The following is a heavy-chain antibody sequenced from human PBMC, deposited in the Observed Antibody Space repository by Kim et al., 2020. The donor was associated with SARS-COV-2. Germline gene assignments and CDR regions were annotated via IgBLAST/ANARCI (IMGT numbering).Heavy chain of an antibody. D-gene: IGHD5-12*01. CDR2: ISGSGGIT. Sequence: GGSLRLSCAASGFTFSSYDMSWVRQAPGKGLEWLSSISGSGGITSYADSVKGRFTISRDNSKNTLYLHMNSLRAEDTAAYYWRKLPNWLQHYFDYRGQG. J-gene: IGHJ4*02. CDR1: GFTFSSYD. V-gene: IGHV3-23*01. CDR3: RKLPNWLQHYFDY.